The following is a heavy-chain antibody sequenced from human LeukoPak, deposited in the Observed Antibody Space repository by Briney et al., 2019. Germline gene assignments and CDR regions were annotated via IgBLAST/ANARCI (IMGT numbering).Heavy chain of an antibody. D-gene: IGHD2-15*01. CDR1: GFTFSSYW. V-gene: IGHV3-7*03. J-gene: IGHJ4*02. Sequence: GGSLRLSCAASGFTFSSYWMSWVRQAPGKGLEWVANIKQDGSEKYYVDSVKGRFTISRDNSKNTLYLQMNSLRAEDTAVYFCAKGARYCSGGSCFDEYYFDYWGQGTLVTVSS. CDR2: IKQDGSEK. CDR3: AKGARYCSGGSCFDEYYFDY.